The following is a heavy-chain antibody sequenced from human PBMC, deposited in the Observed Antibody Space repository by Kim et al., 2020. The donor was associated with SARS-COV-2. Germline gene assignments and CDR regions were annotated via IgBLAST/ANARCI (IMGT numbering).Heavy chain of an antibody. CDR2: IYSGGST. V-gene: IGHV3-53*01. J-gene: IGHJ4*02. CDR1: GFTVSSNY. Sequence: GGSLRLSCAASGFTVSSNYMSWVRQAPGKGLEWVSVIYSGGSTYYADSVKGRFTISRDNSKNTLYLQMNSLRAEDTAVYYCARSRMTTVTTAFKPTSYYFDYWGQGTLVTVSS. D-gene: IGHD4-17*01. CDR3: ARSRMTTVTTAFKPTSYYFDY.